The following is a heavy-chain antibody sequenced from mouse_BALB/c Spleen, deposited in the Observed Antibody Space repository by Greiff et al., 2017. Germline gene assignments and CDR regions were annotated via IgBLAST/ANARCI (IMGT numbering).Heavy chain of an antibody. CDR2: FYPGSGSI. CDR3: ARHEAYGNYLAWFAY. D-gene: IGHD2-1*01. Sequence: QVQLQQSGAGLVKPGASVKLSCKASGYTFTEYIIHWVKQRSGQGLEWIGWFYPGSGSIKYNEKFKDKATLTADKSSSTVYMELSRLTSEDTAVYFCARHEAYGNYLAWFAYWGQGTLVTVSA. CDR1: GYTFTEYI. V-gene: IGHV1-62-2*01. J-gene: IGHJ3*01.